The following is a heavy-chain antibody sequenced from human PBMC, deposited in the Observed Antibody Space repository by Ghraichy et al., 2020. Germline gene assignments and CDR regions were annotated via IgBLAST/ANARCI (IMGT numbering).Heavy chain of an antibody. CDR3: ATYSSSWYMSLASLIDY. CDR1: GFTFSSYS. D-gene: IGHD6-13*01. Sequence: GGSLRLSCAASGFTFSSYSMNWVRQAPGKGLEWVSSISSSSSYIYYADSVKGRFTISRDNAKNSLYLQMNSLRAEDTAVYYCATYSSSWYMSLASLIDYWGQGTLVTVSS. V-gene: IGHV3-21*01. J-gene: IGHJ4*02. CDR2: ISSSSSYI.